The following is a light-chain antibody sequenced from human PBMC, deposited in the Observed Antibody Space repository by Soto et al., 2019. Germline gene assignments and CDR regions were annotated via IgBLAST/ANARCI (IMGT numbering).Light chain of an antibody. J-gene: IGKJ1*01. CDR1: QSISGS. V-gene: IGKV1-5*01. Sequence: DIQMTQSPSTLSTSIGDRVTLTCRASQSISGSLAWYQQKPGKAPFLLISDASNLERGVPSRFSGSGSGTEFTLTISSMQPDDFATYYCQKYTGYSRTVGQGNKVDIK. CDR3: QKYTGYSRT. CDR2: DAS.